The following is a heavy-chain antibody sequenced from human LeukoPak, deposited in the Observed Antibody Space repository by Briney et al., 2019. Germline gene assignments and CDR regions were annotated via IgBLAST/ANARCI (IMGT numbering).Heavy chain of an antibody. Sequence: PGGSLRLSCAASGFTFSSYGMHWVRQAPGKGLEWVAVIWYDGSNKYYADSVKGRFTISRDNSKNTLYLQMNSLRAEDTAVYYCARDQGLDPHYYYYGMDVWGQGTTVTVSS. CDR3: ARDQGLDPHYYYYGMDV. J-gene: IGHJ6*02. D-gene: IGHD1-1*01. V-gene: IGHV3-33*01. CDR2: IWYDGSNK. CDR1: GFTFSSYG.